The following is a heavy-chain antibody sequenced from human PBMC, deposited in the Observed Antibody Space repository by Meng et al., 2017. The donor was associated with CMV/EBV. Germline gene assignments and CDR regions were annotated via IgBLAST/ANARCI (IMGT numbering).Heavy chain of an antibody. CDR2: IKSKTDGGTT. J-gene: IGHJ5*02. CDR3: TTEAVIDSGYDYWSGFDP. Sequence: FSTAWMSWVRQSPGKGLEWVGRIKSKTDGGTTDYAAPVKGRFTISRDDSKNTLYLQMNSLKTEDTAVYYCTTEAVIDSGYDYWSGFDPWGQGTLVTVSS. V-gene: IGHV3-15*01. CDR1: FSTAW. D-gene: IGHD5-12*01.